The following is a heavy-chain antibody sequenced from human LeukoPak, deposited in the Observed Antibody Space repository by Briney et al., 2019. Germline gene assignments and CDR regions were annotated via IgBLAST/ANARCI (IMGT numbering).Heavy chain of an antibody. CDR3: AKEGYSGYDAFDI. CDR2: ISGSGGST. CDR1: GFTFSSYA. Sequence: GGSLRLSCAASGFTFSSYAMSWVRQAPGKGLDWVSAISGSGGSTYYADSVKGRFTISRDNSKNTLFFQMNSLRAEDTAVYYCAKEGYSGYDAFDIWGQGTMVTVSS. J-gene: IGHJ3*02. D-gene: IGHD5-12*01. V-gene: IGHV3-23*01.